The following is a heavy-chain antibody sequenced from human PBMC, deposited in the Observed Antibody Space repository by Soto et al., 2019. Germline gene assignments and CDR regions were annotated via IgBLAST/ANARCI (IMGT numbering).Heavy chain of an antibody. J-gene: IGHJ4*02. D-gene: IGHD3-3*01. CDR1: GFTFSSYG. Sequence: AGGSLRLSCAASGFTFSSYGMHWVRQAPGKGLEWVAVISYDGSNKYYADSVKGRFTISRDNSKNTLYLQMNSLRAEDTAVYYCANDYDFHYWGQGTLVTVSS. V-gene: IGHV3-30*18. CDR2: ISYDGSNK. CDR3: ANDYDFHY.